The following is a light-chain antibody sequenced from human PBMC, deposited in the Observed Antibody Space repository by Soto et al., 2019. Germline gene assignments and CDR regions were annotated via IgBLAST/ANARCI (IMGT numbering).Light chain of an antibody. Sequence: DIVMTQSPDSLAVSLVERATISCKSSQTLLYSSNNKNYLAWYQQKPGQPPKLLMYWASTRQSGVPDRFSGSGSGTDFTLTISSLQAEDVAVYYCQQYYSTLWTFGQGTKVEIK. J-gene: IGKJ1*01. CDR2: WAS. V-gene: IGKV4-1*01. CDR1: QTLLYSSNNKNY. CDR3: QQYYSTLWT.